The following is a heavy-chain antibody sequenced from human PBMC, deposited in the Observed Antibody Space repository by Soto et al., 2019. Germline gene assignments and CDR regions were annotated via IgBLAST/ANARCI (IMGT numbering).Heavy chain of an antibody. V-gene: IGHV3-30*03. Sequence: QVQLVESGGGVVQPGRSLRLSCAASGFTFSSYGMHWVRQAPGKGLEWVAVISYDGSNKYYADSVKGRFTISRDNSKNTLYLQMNSLRAEDTAVYYCATASSGGVWGQGTKVTVSS. CDR2: ISYDGSNK. CDR1: GFTFSSYG. J-gene: IGHJ6*02. CDR3: ATASSGGV. D-gene: IGHD3-22*01.